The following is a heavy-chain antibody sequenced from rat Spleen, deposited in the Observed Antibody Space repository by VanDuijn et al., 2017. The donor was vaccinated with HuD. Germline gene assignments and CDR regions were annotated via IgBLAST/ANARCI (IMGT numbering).Heavy chain of an antibody. V-gene: IGHV5-25*01. CDR3: ARRGNSGFSYYFDY. CDR1: GFTFSHYY. Sequence: EVQLVESGGDLVQPGRSMKLSCAASGFTFSHYYMAWVRQAPTKGLEWVASISTGGGNTYYRDSVKGRFTISRDNAKSTLYLQMDSLRSEDTATYYCARRGNSGFSYYFDYWGQGVMVTVSS. J-gene: IGHJ2*01. CDR2: ISTGGGNT. D-gene: IGHD4-4*01.